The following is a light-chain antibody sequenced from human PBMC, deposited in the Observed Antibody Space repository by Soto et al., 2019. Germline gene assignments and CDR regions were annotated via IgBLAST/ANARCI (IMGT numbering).Light chain of an antibody. CDR1: SSVVGGYNY. CDR3: SSYTSSVTLD. CDR2: EVS. V-gene: IGLV2-14*01. Sequence: QSAVTQPASVSGSPGQSITLSCTGTSSVVGGYNYVSWYQHHPGKAPKLLIYEVSNRPSGVSDRFSGSKSGNTASLTISGLQAEDEADYYCSSYTSSVTLDFGGGTKLTVL. J-gene: IGLJ2*01.